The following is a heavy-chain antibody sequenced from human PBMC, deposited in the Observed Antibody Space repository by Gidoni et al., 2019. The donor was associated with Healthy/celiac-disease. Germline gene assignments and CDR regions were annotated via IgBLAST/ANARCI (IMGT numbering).Heavy chain of an antibody. V-gene: IGHV4-34*01. D-gene: IGHD6-25*01. J-gene: IGHJ4*02. CDR3: ARGSGFVYYFDY. CDR1: GGSFSGYY. CDR2: INHSGSP. Sequence: QVQLQQWGAGLLKPSETLSRTCAVYGGSFSGYYWRWIRQPPGKGLEWIGEINHSGSPNYNPSLKSRVTISVDTSTHQFSLKLSSVTAADTSVYYCARGSGFVYYFDYWGQGTLVTVSS.